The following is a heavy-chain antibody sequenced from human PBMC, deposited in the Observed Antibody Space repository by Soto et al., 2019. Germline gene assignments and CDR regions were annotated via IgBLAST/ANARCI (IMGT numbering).Heavy chain of an antibody. V-gene: IGHV2-70*18. CDR1: GGSISSGDYY. J-gene: IGHJ4*02. CDR2: IDWDDDK. D-gene: IGHD6-19*01. CDR3: ARIRNTRGSGWYYFDY. Sequence: TLSLTCTVSGGSISSGDYYWSWIRQPPGKALEWLALIDWDDDKYYSTSLKTRLTISKDTSKNQVVLTMTNMDPVDTATYYCARIRNTRGSGWYYFDYWGQGTLVTVSS.